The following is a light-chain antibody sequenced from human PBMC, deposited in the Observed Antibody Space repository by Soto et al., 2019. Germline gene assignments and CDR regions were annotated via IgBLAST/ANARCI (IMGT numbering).Light chain of an antibody. CDR3: SSYAGSKGV. CDR2: EVN. J-gene: IGLJ3*02. CDR1: SSDIGGYEY. V-gene: IGLV2-8*01. Sequence: QSVLTQPPSASGSPGQSVTISCTGTSSDIGGYEYVSWYQQHPGKAPKLMIFEVNKRPSGVPDRFSGSKSGNTASLTVSGIKAEDEADYYCSSYAGSKGVFGGGTKVTVL.